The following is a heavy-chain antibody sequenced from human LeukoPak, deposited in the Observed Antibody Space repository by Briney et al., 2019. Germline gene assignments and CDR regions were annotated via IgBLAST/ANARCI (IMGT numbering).Heavy chain of an antibody. D-gene: IGHD3-10*01. CDR2: IQFDGTTE. CDR3: AKGRGVVDY. Sequence: SGGSLRLSCGASGFTLIDYNMHWVRQAPGKGLEYVAFIQFDGTTEYYTDSVKGRFTMSRDKSKNTLYLQMNSLRGGDTAVYYCAKGRGVVDYWGQGTLVTVSS. J-gene: IGHJ4*02. CDR1: GFTLIDYN. V-gene: IGHV3-30*02.